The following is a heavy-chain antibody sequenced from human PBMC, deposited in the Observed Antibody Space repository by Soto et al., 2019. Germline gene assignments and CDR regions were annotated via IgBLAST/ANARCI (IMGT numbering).Heavy chain of an antibody. J-gene: IGHJ6*02. V-gene: IGHV5-10-1*01. Sequence: GESLKISCKGSGYSFTSYWISWVRQMPGKGLEWMGRIDPSDSYTNYSPSFQGHVTISADKSISTAYLQWSSLKASDTAMYYCARRVAATRYYYYYYGMDVWGQGTTVTVSS. D-gene: IGHD2-15*01. CDR1: GYSFTSYW. CDR2: IDPSDSYT. CDR3: ARRVAATRYYYYYYGMDV.